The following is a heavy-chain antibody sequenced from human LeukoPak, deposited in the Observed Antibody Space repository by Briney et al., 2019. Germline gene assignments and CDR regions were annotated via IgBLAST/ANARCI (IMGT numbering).Heavy chain of an antibody. Sequence: AGGSLRLSCAASGFTFSSYSMNWVRQAPGKGLEWVSSISSSSSYIYYADSVKGRFTISRDNAKNSLYLQMNSLRAEDTAVYYCARPLSQDYYDSSGYYYAFDIWGQGTMVTVSS. CDR1: GFTFSSYS. J-gene: IGHJ3*02. CDR2: ISSSSSYI. CDR3: ARPLSQDYYDSSGYYYAFDI. D-gene: IGHD3-22*01. V-gene: IGHV3-21*01.